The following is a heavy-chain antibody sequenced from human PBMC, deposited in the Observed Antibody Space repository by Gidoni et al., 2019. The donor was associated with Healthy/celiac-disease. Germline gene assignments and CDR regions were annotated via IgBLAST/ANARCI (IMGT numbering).Heavy chain of an antibody. J-gene: IGHJ4*02. V-gene: IGHV3-23*01. CDR2: ISGSGGST. CDR1: GFTFSSYA. Sequence: EGKRLEAGGGVVQRGGARRPYRAASGFTFSSYAMSWVRQAPGKGLEWVSAISGSGGSTYYADSVKGRFTISRDNSKNTLYLQMNSLRAEDTAVYYCAKDSDDSLWGQGPLVTVSS. D-gene: IGHD2-21*02. CDR3: AKDSDDSL.